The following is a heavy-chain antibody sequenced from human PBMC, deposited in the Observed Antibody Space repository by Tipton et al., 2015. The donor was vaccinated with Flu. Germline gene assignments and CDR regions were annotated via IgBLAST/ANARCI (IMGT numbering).Heavy chain of an antibody. CDR3: AKGRYSGYNYGADN. Sequence: SLRLSCAAPGFVFSVYGVNWVRQSPGRGLEWVALISHDGNNKYYADSVKGRFTISRDNSKNTLYLQMNSLRPEDTAVYYCAKGRYSGYNYGADNWGQGTMVIVSS. CDR1: GFVFSVYG. CDR2: ISHDGNNK. V-gene: IGHV3-30*18. D-gene: IGHD5-12*01. J-gene: IGHJ4*02.